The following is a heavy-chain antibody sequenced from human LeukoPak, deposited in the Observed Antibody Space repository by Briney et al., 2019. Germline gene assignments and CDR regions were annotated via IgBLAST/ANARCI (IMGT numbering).Heavy chain of an antibody. V-gene: IGHV3-74*01. Sequence: GGSLRLSCAPSGLTFSRYWVHWVRHAPGKGRVWVSRINPDEITTHYADSVKGRFTISRDNAKSTLYLHLSSLRADDTAVYYCARDNGAGGDSWGQGTLVTVSS. D-gene: IGHD4-17*01. CDR3: ARDNGAGGDS. CDR2: INPDEITT. J-gene: IGHJ4*02. CDR1: GLTFSRYW.